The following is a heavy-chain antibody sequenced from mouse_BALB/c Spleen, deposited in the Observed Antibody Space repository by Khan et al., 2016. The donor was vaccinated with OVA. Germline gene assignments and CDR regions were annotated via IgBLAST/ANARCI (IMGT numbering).Heavy chain of an antibody. CDR3: ARDGSRYNYAMDY. J-gene: IGHJ4*01. D-gene: IGHD2-3*01. CDR1: GYSITSDYA. Sequence: EVQLVESGPGLVKPSQSLSLTCTVTGYSITSDYAWNWIRQFPGNKLEWMGYISYSGSTNYNPALKSQISITRDTSKNQFLLQLNSGTTEDTATYYCARDGSRYNYAMDYWGQGTSVTVSS. CDR2: ISYSGST. V-gene: IGHV3-2*02.